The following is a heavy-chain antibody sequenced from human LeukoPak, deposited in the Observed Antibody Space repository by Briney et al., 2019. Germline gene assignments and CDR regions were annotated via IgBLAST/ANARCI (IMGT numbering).Heavy chain of an antibody. D-gene: IGHD2-15*01. CDR3: ARARYCSGGSCYAEY. V-gene: IGHV5-51*01. Sequence: GESLKISCKGSGYSFNTYWIGWVRQMPGKGLEWMGIIYCGDSDTRYSPSFQGQVTISADKSISTAYLQWSSLKASDTAMYYCARARYCSGGSCYAEYWGQGTLVTVSS. CDR2: IYCGDSDT. J-gene: IGHJ4*02. CDR1: GYSFNTYW.